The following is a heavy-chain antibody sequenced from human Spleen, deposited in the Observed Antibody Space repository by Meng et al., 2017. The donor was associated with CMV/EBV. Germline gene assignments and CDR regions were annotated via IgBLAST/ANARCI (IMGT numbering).Heavy chain of an antibody. D-gene: IGHD6-13*01. CDR3: AHVTRTSTWDAGTSDY. J-gene: IGHJ4*02. Sequence: FSLTTGGVGVGWIRQPPGKAPEWLALIYWNDDARYRPSLKDRLTITKDTSKNQVVLTITNMHPVDTATYFCAHVTRTSTWDAGTSDYWGQGTLVTVSS. CDR2: IYWNDDA. CDR1: FSLTTGGVG. V-gene: IGHV2-5*01.